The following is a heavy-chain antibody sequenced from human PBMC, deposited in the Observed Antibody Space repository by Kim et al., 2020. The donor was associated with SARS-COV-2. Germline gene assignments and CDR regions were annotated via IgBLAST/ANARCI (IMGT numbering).Heavy chain of an antibody. V-gene: IGHV4-39*01. Sequence: SETLSLTCTVSGGSISSSSYYWGWIRQPPGKGLEWIGSIYYSGSTYYNPSLKSRVTISVDTSKNQFSLKLSSVTAADTAVYYCASLSSSYPIDYWGQGTLVTVSS. CDR2: IYYSGST. CDR1: GGSISSSSYY. D-gene: IGHD6-13*01. J-gene: IGHJ4*02. CDR3: ASLSSSYPIDY.